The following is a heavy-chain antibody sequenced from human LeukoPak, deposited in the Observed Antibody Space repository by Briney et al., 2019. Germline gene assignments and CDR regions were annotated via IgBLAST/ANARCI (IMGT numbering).Heavy chain of an antibody. CDR3: ARIDSPDIVVVVASIDY. V-gene: IGHV4-39*01. Sequence: SETLSLTCTVSGGSISSISYYWGWNRQPPGKGLGWIGSMYHNGSTYYNPSLKSRVTISVDTSKNQFSLKLSSVTAADTAVYYCARIDSPDIVVVVASIDYWGQGTLVTVSS. J-gene: IGHJ4*02. CDR1: GGSISSISYY. D-gene: IGHD2-15*01. CDR2: MYHNGST.